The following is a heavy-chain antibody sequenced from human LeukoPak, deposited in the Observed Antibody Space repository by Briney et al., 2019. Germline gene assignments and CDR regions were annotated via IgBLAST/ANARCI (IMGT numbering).Heavy chain of an antibody. CDR1: GGSISSSSYY. CDR2: IYYSGST. J-gene: IGHJ4*02. D-gene: IGHD3-22*01. CDR3: ASSGYYYLMYY. Sequence: PSETLSLTCTVSGGSISSSSYYWGWIRQPPGKGLEWIGSIYYSGSTYYNPSLKSRVIISVDTSKNQFSLKLSSVTAADTAVYYCASSGYYYLMYYWGQGTLVTVSS. V-gene: IGHV4-39*01.